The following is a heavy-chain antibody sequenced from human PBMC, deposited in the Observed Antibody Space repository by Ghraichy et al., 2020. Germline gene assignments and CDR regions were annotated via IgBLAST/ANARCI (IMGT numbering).Heavy chain of an antibody. Sequence: VANIKQAGSEKYYVDSVKGRFTISRDNAKNSLYLQMNSLRAEDTAVYYCAKSIAVAGTWDYWGLGS. CDR3: AKSIAVAGTWDY. D-gene: IGHD6-19*01. V-gene: IGHV3-7*01. CDR2: IKQAGSEK. J-gene: IGHJ4*02.